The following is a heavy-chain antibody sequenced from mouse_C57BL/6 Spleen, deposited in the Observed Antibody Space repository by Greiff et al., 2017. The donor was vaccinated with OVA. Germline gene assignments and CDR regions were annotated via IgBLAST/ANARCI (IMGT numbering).Heavy chain of an antibody. Sequence: VQLKESGPGMVKPSQSLSLTCTVTGYSITSGYAFHLIRHFPGNKLEWMCYISYSGSTNYNPSLKSRISLTHDTSKNHFFLKLNSVTTEDTATYYCARGGVSYGNYFDYWGQGTTLTVSS. J-gene: IGHJ2*01. CDR3: ARGGVSYGNYFDY. CDR2: ISYSGST. V-gene: IGHV3-1*01. D-gene: IGHD2-1*01. CDR1: GYSITSGYA.